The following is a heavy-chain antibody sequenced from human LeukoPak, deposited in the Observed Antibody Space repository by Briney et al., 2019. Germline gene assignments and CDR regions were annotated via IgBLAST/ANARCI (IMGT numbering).Heavy chain of an antibody. D-gene: IGHD3-10*01. CDR3: ARPTITMARGFDP. Sequence: SETLSLTCTVSGGSISSSSYYWGWIRQPPGKGLEWIGSIYYSGSTYYNPSLKSRVTLSVDTSKDQFSLKLSSVTAADTAVYYCARPTITMARGFDPWGQGSLVTVSS. CDR2: IYYSGST. V-gene: IGHV4-39*01. CDR1: GGSISSSSYY. J-gene: IGHJ5*02.